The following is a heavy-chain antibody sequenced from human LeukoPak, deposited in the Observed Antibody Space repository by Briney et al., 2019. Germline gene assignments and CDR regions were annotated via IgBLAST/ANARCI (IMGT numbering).Heavy chain of an antibody. Sequence: SETLSLTCTVSGASITSSNYYWGWSRQPPGEGLEWIGTFHYSGSHYYNPSLSSRATISVDTSQNQFSLKLTSVTAADTAVYYCARRENYSIDFWGQGTLVTVSS. CDR3: ARRENYSIDF. J-gene: IGHJ4*02. D-gene: IGHD3-10*01. CDR1: GASITSSNYY. V-gene: IGHV4-39*01. CDR2: FHYSGSH.